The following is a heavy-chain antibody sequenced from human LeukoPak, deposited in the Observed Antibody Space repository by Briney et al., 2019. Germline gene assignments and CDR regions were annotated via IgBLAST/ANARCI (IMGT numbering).Heavy chain of an antibody. D-gene: IGHD5-12*01. J-gene: IGHJ4*02. CDR2: IGTAGDT. CDR3: ARVGYDGGFDY. CDR1: GFTFSSYD. V-gene: IGHV3-13*01. Sequence: PGGSLRLSCAASGFTFSSYDMHWVRQATGKGLEWVSAIGTAGDTYYPGSVKGGFTISRENAKNSLYLQMNSLRAGDTAVYYCARVGYDGGFDYWGQGTLVTVSS.